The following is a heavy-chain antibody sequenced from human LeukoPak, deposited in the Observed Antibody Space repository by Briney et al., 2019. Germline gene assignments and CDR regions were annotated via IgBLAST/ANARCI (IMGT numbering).Heavy chain of an antibody. CDR2: IYYSGST. V-gene: IGHV4-39*07. CDR1: GGSISSNSYY. J-gene: IGHJ6*02. D-gene: IGHD2-8*01. CDR3: AREGVLPRRVGMDV. Sequence: SETLSLTCTVSGGSISSNSYYWGWIRQPPGKGLEWIGSIYYSGSTYYNPSLKSRVTISVDTSKNQFSLKLSSVTAADTAVYYCAREGVLPRRVGMDVWGQGTTVTVSS.